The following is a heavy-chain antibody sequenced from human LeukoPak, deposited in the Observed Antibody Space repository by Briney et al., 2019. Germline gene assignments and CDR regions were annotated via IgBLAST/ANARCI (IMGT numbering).Heavy chain of an antibody. D-gene: IGHD6-19*01. J-gene: IGHJ6*02. CDR2: INHSGST. CDR1: GGSFSGYY. Sequence: SETLSLTCAVYGGSFSGYYWSWIRQPPGKGLEWIGEINHSGSTNYNPSLKSRVTISVDTSKNQFSLKLSSVTAADTAAYYCARSIAVAGVDVWGQGTTVTVSS. V-gene: IGHV4-34*01. CDR3: ARSIAVAGVDV.